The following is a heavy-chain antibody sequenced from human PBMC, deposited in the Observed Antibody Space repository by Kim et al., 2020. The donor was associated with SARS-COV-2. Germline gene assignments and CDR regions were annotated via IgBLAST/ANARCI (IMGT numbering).Heavy chain of an antibody. D-gene: IGHD2-2*01. Sequence: GGSLRLSCAAKEFAMTIYAMNGVREGPRSFLHSLCAITYKNSKANYAAAVMGRFTISRDSSTNTLYLQMNSLRADEAALYYCAKEHPSSSWPTFDNWSQGTVVTLSS. J-gene: IGHJ4*02. V-gene: IGHV3-23*01. CDR2: ITYKNSKA. CDR1: EFAMTIYA. CDR3: AKEHPSSSWPTFDN.